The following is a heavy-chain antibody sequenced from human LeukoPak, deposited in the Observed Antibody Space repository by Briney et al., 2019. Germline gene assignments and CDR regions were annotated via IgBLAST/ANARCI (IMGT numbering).Heavy chain of an antibody. CDR1: GFTFSSYA. J-gene: IGHJ6*02. CDR2: ISYDGSNK. CDR3: ARDRLLWFGEFPARHLSYYYYYGMDV. D-gene: IGHD3-10*01. V-gene: IGHV3-30-3*01. Sequence: PGRSLRLSCAASGFTFSSYAMHWVRQAPGKGLEWVAVISYDGSNKYYADSVKGRFTISRDNSKNTLYLQMNSLRAEDTAVYYCARDRLLWFGEFPARHLSYYYYYGMDVWGQGTTVTVSS.